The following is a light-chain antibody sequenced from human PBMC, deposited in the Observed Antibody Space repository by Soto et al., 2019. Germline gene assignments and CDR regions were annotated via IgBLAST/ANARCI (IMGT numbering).Light chain of an antibody. Sequence: QSALTQPASVSGSPGQSITISCTGTSSDVGSHNLVSWHRQYPGKAPKLMIYDGSERPSGVSNRFSASKSGNTASLTISGLQAEDEADYYCWSYAGADTWVFGGGTKLTVL. CDR2: DGS. CDR3: WSYAGADTWV. CDR1: SSDVGSHNL. J-gene: IGLJ3*02. V-gene: IGLV2-23*01.